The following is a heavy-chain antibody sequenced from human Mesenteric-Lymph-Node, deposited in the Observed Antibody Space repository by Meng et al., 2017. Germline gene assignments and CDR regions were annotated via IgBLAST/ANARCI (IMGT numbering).Heavy chain of an antibody. CDR1: GGSFSGYY. CDR3: ARTHFYDSSNYGFDY. J-gene: IGHJ4*02. V-gene: IGHV4-34*01. D-gene: IGHD3-22*01. Sequence: QVPLQARGVSMVRPSGTLSLTCAVYGGSFSGYYWSWIRQPPGKGLEGFGYISYSGSTYYNPSLKSRVTISVDTSKNQFSLKLSSVTAADTAVYYCARTHFYDSSNYGFDYWGQGTLVTVSS. CDR2: ISYSGST.